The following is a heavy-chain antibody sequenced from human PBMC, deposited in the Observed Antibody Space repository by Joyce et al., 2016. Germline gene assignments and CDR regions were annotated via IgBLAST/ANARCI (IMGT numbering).Heavy chain of an antibody. Sequence: QVQLVESGGGVAQPGRSLRLSCAASGFTFNRYAMQWVRETPGTGLVVVEVIPPDGSKKFYSDSVKGRVIISRDNSNKMVFVQMNSLRVEDTGVYYCARSPSNSWHTFDSWGQGTLVSVSS. CDR2: IPPDGSKK. J-gene: IGHJ4*02. CDR1: GFTFNRYA. D-gene: IGHD2-2*01. V-gene: IGHV3-30-3*01. CDR3: ARSPSNSWHTFDS.